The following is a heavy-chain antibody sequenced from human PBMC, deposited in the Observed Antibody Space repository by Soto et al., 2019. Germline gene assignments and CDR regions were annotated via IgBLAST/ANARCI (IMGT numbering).Heavy chain of an antibody. V-gene: IGHV1-2*02. CDR2: INPNSGGT. CDR3: ARELAAAGTYWFDP. D-gene: IGHD6-13*01. J-gene: IGHJ5*02. Sequence: ASVKVSCKASGYTFTGYYMHWVRQAPGQGLEWMGWINPNSGGTNYAQKFQGRVTMTRDTSISTAYMELSRLRSDDTAVYYCARELAAAGTYWFDPWGQGSLVTVSS. CDR1: GYTFTGYY.